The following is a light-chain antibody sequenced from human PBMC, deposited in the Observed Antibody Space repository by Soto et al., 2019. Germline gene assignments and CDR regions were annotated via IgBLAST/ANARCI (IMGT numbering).Light chain of an antibody. Sequence: QSALTQPASVSGSPGQSITISCTGTSSDVGSYNLVSGYQQHPGKAPKLMIYEVSKRPSGVSNRFSGSKSGNTASLTISGLQAEDEADYYCCSYAGRSSVVFGGGTKLTVL. CDR3: CSYAGRSSVV. V-gene: IGLV2-23*02. CDR1: SSDVGSYNL. J-gene: IGLJ2*01. CDR2: EVS.